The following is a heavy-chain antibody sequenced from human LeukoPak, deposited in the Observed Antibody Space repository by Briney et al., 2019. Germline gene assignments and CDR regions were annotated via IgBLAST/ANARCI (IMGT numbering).Heavy chain of an antibody. V-gene: IGHV4-39*01. Sequence: SETLSLTCTVSGGSISSSSYYWGWIRQPPGKGLEWIGSIYYSGSSYYTPSLKSRLAISVDTSKDQFSLKLTSVTAADTAVYYCAASGYSTRWYYYDFWGQGTLVTVSS. CDR3: AASGYSTRWYYYDF. J-gene: IGHJ4*02. CDR1: GGSISSSSYY. D-gene: IGHD2-8*01. CDR2: IYYSGSS.